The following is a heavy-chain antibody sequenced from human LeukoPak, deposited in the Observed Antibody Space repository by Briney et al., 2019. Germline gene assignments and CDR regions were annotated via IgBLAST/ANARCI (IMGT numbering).Heavy chain of an antibody. CDR1: GGSISSYY. D-gene: IGHD2-2*02. V-gene: IGHV4-34*01. Sequence: PSETLSLTCTVSGGSISSYYWSWIRQPPGKGLEWIGEINHSGSTNYNPSLKSRVTISVDTSKNQFSLKLSSVTAADTAVYYCAVSLGYCSSTSCYKGAGAFDIWGQGTMVTVSS. CDR3: AVSLGYCSSTSCYKGAGAFDI. CDR2: INHSGST. J-gene: IGHJ3*02.